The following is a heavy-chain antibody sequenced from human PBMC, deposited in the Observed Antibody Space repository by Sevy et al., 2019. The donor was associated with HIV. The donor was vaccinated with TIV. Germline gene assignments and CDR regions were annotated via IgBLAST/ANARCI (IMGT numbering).Heavy chain of an antibody. J-gene: IGHJ4*02. Sequence: SVKVSCKASGDTFSSYALSWVRQAPGQGLEWLGGIIPMFGSSDYAQRFQGRLTITADISTNTAYMELSSLRPDDTAVYYCVRGESGSYFVFDFWGQGTLVTVSS. D-gene: IGHD1-26*01. CDR3: VRGESGSYFVFDF. CDR1: GDTFSSYA. CDR2: IIPMFGSS. V-gene: IGHV1-69*06.